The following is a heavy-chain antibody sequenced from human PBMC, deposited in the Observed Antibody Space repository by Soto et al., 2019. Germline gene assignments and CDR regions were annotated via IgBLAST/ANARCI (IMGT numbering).Heavy chain of an antibody. D-gene: IGHD3-22*01. CDR2: ISYDGSNK. J-gene: IGHJ4*02. Sequence: GGSLRLSCAASGFTFSSYAMHWVRQAPGKGLEWVAVISYDGSNKYYADSVKGRFTISRDNSKNTLYLQMNSLRAEDTAVYYCARGVVITPYYFDYWGQGTLVTVSS. V-gene: IGHV3-30-3*01. CDR1: GFTFSSYA. CDR3: ARGVVITPYYFDY.